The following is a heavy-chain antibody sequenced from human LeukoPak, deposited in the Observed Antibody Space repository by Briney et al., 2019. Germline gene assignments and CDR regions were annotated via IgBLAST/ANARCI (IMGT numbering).Heavy chain of an antibody. CDR2: FDPEDGET. CDR1: GYTLTELS. D-gene: IGHD6-13*01. Sequence: ASVKVSCKVSGYTLTELSMHWVRQAPGKGLEWMGGFDPEDGETIYAQKFQGRVTVTEDTSTDTAYMELSSLRSEDTAVYYCATAIAAWSLGDYWGQGTLVTVSS. V-gene: IGHV1-24*01. CDR3: ATAIAAWSLGDY. J-gene: IGHJ4*02.